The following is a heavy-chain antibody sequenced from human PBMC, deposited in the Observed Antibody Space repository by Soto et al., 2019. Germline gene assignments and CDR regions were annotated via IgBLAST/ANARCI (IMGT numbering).Heavy chain of an antibody. CDR1: GGSFSGYY. CDR3: ARRPTTVTGYNWFDP. Sequence: QVQLQQWGAGLLKPSETLSLTCAVYGGSFSGYYWSWIRQPPGKGLEWIGEINHSGSTNYNPSLKSRVTISVDTSKNQFSLKLNSVTAADTAVYYCARRPTTVTGYNWFDPWGQGTLVTVSS. J-gene: IGHJ5*02. D-gene: IGHD4-4*01. CDR2: INHSGST. V-gene: IGHV4-34*01.